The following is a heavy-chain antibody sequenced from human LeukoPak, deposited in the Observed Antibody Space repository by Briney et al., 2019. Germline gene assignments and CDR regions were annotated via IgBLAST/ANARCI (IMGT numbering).Heavy chain of an antibody. CDR2: ISSSSSYI. CDR3: ARVGVAFDY. CDR1: GFTFSSYS. V-gene: IGHV3-21*01. J-gene: IGHJ4*02. D-gene: IGHD3-3*01. Sequence: PGGSLRVSCAASGFTFSSYSMNWVRQAPGKGLEWVSSISSSSSYIYYADSVKGRFTISRDNAKNSPYLQINSLRAEDTAVYYCARVGVAFDYWGQGTLVTVSS.